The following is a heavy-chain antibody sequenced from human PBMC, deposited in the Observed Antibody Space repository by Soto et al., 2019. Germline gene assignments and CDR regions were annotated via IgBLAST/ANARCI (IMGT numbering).Heavy chain of an antibody. V-gene: IGHV1-2*04. Sequence: GASVKVSCKASGYTFTGYYMHWVRQAPGQGLEWMGWINPNSGGTNYAQKFQGWVTMTRGTSISTAYMELSRLRSDDTAVYYCARAFSSSSYRYFDYWGQGTLVTVSS. CDR3: ARAFSSSSYRYFDY. D-gene: IGHD6-6*01. CDR1: GYTFTGYY. J-gene: IGHJ4*02. CDR2: INPNSGGT.